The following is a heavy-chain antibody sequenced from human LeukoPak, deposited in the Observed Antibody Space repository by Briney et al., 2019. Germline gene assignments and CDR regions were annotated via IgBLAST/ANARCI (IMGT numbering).Heavy chain of an antibody. CDR1: GGSISSYY. D-gene: IGHD2-15*01. Sequence: PSETLSLTCTVSGGSISSYYWSWIRQPPGKGLEWIGYIYYSGSTDYNPSLKSRVTISLDTSKNHFSLKLSSVTAADTAVYYCARELGYCSGGSCYTGPLDYWGQGTLVTVSS. V-gene: IGHV4-59*12. J-gene: IGHJ4*02. CDR3: ARELGYCSGGSCYTGPLDY. CDR2: IYYSGST.